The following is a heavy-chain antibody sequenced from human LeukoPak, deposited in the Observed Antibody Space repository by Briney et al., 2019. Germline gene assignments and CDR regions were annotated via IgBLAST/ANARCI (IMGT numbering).Heavy chain of an antibody. CDR2: IYYSGST. Sequence: SQTLSLTCTVSGGSISSGGYYWSWIRQHPGKGLEWIGYIYYSGSTNYNPSLKSRVTISVDTSKNQFSLKLSSVTAADTAVYYCARVPAYDYGDYVVGAFDIWGQGTMVTVSS. V-gene: IGHV4-31*03. J-gene: IGHJ3*02. CDR3: ARVPAYDYGDYVVGAFDI. CDR1: GGSISSGGYY. D-gene: IGHD4-17*01.